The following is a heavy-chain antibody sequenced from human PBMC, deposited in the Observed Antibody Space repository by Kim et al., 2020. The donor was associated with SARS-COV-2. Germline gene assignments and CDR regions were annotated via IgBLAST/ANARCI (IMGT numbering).Heavy chain of an antibody. V-gene: IGHV3-23*01. J-gene: IGHJ4*02. D-gene: IGHD4-17*01. CDR3: AKDLPTVTTSGDY. Sequence: YADSVKGRFTISRDNSKNTLYLQMNSLRAEDTAVYYCAKDLPTVTTSGDYWGQGTLVTVSS.